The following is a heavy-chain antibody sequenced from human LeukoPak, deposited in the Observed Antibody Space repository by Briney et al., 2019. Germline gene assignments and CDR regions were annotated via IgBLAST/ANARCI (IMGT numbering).Heavy chain of an antibody. Sequence: SETLSLTFTVSGGSISSGDYYWSWIRQPPGKGLEWIGYIYYSGSTYYNPSLKSRVTISVDTSKNQFSLKLSSVTAADTAVYYCARAAYGSGRMWFDPWGQGTLVTVSS. CDR2: IYYSGST. J-gene: IGHJ5*02. CDR3: ARAAYGSGRMWFDP. CDR1: GGSISSGDYY. V-gene: IGHV4-30-4*01. D-gene: IGHD3-10*01.